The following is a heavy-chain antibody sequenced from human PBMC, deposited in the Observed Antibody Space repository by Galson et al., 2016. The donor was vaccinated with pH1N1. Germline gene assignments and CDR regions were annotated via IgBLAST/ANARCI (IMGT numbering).Heavy chain of an antibody. V-gene: IGHV1-8*01. CDR2: MDPHTGNT. Sequence: SVKVSCKASGYTFTSYHIYWVRQATGQGLEWMGWMDPHTGNTAYAQNLQGRLTMTRDTSLGTAYMELSSLRSEDTAVYYCARGGCTTSTCYFYYQYYMDIWGKGTTVTVSS. D-gene: IGHD2/OR15-2a*01. CDR3: ARGGCTTSTCYFYYQYYMDI. J-gene: IGHJ6*03. CDR1: GYTFTSYH.